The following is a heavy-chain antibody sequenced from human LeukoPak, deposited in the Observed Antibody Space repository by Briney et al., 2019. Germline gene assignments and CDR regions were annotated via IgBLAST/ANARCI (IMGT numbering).Heavy chain of an antibody. D-gene: IGHD3-10*01. J-gene: IGHJ4*02. V-gene: IGHV3-74*01. CDR2: IRPDGRET. CDR1: GFTFTNHW. Sequence: PGGSLRLSCAASGFTFTNHWMHWVRQAPGKGLVWVSRIRPDGRETNHADSVKGRFTISRDNAKNTLYLQMNSLGAEDTAVYYCGRDAASGSGRVAYWGQGVLVTGSS. CDR3: GRDAASGSGRVAY.